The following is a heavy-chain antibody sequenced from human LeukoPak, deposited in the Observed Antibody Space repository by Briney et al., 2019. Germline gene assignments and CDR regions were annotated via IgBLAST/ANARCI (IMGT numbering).Heavy chain of an antibody. J-gene: IGHJ2*01. CDR1: GFTFSSYS. CDR2: ISVSSTAI. D-gene: IGHD3-3*01. V-gene: IGHV3-48*01. Sequence: GGSLRLSCAASGFTFSSYSMNWVRQTPGKGLEWVSFISVSSTAIYYAGSVKGRFTISRDNAKNSLYLQMNSLRAEDTAVYYCARYDFILISYFDLWGRGTLVTVSS. CDR3: ARYDFILISYFDL.